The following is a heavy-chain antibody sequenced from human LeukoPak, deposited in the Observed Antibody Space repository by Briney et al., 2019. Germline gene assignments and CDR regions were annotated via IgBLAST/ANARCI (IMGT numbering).Heavy chain of an antibody. Sequence: GESLKISCKGDGCSFTSYWIGCVRQMPGKGLEWMGIMYPGDSDTRYSPSFQGQVTISADKSISTAYLQWSSLKAPDTAMYYCARDYVNYYDSSGYYHDGFDIWGQGTMVTVSS. CDR1: GCSFTSYW. J-gene: IGHJ3*02. V-gene: IGHV5-51*01. CDR3: ARDYVNYYDSSGYYHDGFDI. CDR2: MYPGDSDT. D-gene: IGHD3-22*01.